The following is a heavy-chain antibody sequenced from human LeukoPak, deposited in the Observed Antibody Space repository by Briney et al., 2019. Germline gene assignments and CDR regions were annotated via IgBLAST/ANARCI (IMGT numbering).Heavy chain of an antibody. Sequence: PGGSLRLSCAASGFSFSSYSMNWVRQAPGKGLEWVSSISSSSNYIYYADSVKGRFTISRDNSKNTLYLQMNSLRAEDTAVYYCAKAGRGTAMRPPFDYGGQGTLVTFSS. V-gene: IGHV3-21*04. D-gene: IGHD5-18*01. CDR1: GFSFSSYS. J-gene: IGHJ4*02. CDR2: ISSSSNYI. CDR3: AKAGRGTAMRPPFDY.